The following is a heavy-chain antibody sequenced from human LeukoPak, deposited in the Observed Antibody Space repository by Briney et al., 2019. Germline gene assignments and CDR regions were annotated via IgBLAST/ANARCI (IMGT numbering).Heavy chain of an antibody. CDR3: AKGTVVVVPAAFDY. CDR1: GFRFSSYA. Sequence: GGSLRLSCAASGFRFSSYAMSWVRQAPGKGLEWVSAISGSGVSTYYADSVKGRFTVSRDNSKNTLYLQMSSLRAEDTAVYYCAKGTVVVVPAAFDYWGQGTLVTVSS. J-gene: IGHJ4*02. D-gene: IGHD2-2*01. CDR2: ISGSGVST. V-gene: IGHV3-23*01.